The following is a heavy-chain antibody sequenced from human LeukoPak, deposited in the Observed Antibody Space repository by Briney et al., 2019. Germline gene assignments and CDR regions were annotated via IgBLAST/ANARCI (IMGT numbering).Heavy chain of an antibody. CDR2: IYDSGTT. D-gene: IGHD2/OR15-2a*01. V-gene: IGHV4-59*01. CDR3: ARDFSAAFDI. J-gene: IGHJ3*02. CDR1: GGSISDYY. Sequence: NPSETLSLTCTVSGGSISDYYRGWIRQPPGKGLEWIGYIYDSGTTNYNPSLKSRVTISVDTATNQFSLKLRSVTAADTAVYYCARDFSAAFDIWGQGTMVTVSS.